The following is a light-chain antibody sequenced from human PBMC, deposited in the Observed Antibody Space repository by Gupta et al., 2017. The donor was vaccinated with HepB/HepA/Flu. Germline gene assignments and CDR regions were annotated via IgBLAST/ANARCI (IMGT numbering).Light chain of an antibody. V-gene: IGKV2-28*01. CDR1: HSLLHRNGNNY. Sequence: DIVMTQSPLSLPVTPGEPASISCRSSHSLLHRNGNNYLDWYLKRPGQSPQLLIRLGSNRASGVPDRFSGSGSGTDFTLKISRVEAEDVGVYYCRQALQTPFTFGHGTKVDI. CDR3: RQALQTPFT. J-gene: IGKJ3*01. CDR2: LGS.